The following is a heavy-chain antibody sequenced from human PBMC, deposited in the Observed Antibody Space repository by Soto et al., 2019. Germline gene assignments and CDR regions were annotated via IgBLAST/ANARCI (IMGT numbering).Heavy chain of an antibody. V-gene: IGHV3-21*01. CDR2: CTPSSSSI. D-gene: IGHD6-13*01. CDR3: ARDAASSLDH. Sequence: EVQLVESGGGLVKPGGSLRLSCAASGFTFKLYTMHWVRQAPWKGLEWVSFCTPSSSSISYADSVEGRFTISRDNARNSLYLQIHNLRAEDTAVYYCARDAASSLDHWGQGTLVTVSS. J-gene: IGHJ4*02. CDR1: GFTFKLYT.